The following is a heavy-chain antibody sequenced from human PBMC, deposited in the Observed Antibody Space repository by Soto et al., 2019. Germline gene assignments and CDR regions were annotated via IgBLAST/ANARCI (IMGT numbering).Heavy chain of an antibody. D-gene: IGHD5-12*01. CDR2: ISVSGSTV. Sequence: PGGSLRLSCAVSGFSLSSYEMNWVRQAPGKGLEWVSYISVSGSTVYYADSVKGRLTISRDNAKNSLDLQMNSLRAEDTAVYHCARTQWLSYAFDMWGQGTKVTVSS. J-gene: IGHJ3*02. CDR3: ARTQWLSYAFDM. V-gene: IGHV3-48*03. CDR1: GFSLSSYE.